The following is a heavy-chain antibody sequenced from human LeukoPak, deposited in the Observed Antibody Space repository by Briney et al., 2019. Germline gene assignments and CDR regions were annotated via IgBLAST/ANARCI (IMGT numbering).Heavy chain of an antibody. Sequence: SETLSLTCTVFGYSISSGYYWGWVRQPPGKGLEWSGNIFYSGSTYYSPSLKSRVTISLDTSRNQFSLKLNSVTAADTAVYYCAKSNGYGLVDIWGQGTMVTVSS. CDR2: IFYSGST. CDR1: GYSISSGYY. J-gene: IGHJ3*02. CDR3: AKSNGYGLVDI. D-gene: IGHD3-10*01. V-gene: IGHV4-38-2*02.